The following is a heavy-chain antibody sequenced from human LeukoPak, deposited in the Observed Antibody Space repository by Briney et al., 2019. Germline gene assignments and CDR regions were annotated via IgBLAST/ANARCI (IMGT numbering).Heavy chain of an antibody. CDR2: IRYDGSNK. CDR1: GFTFDDYA. Sequence: PGRSLRLSCAASGFTFDDYAMHWVRQAPGKGLEWVAFIRYDGSNKYYADSVKGRFTISRDNSKNTLYLQMNSLRAEDTAVYYCAKGFVNFDYWGQGTLVTVSS. V-gene: IGHV3-30*02. CDR3: AKGFVNFDY. J-gene: IGHJ4*02. D-gene: IGHD2-21*01.